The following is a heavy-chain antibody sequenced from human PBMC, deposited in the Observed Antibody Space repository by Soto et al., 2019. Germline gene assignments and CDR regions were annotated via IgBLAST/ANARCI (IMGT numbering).Heavy chain of an antibody. CDR2: LYWNDDK. J-gene: IGHJ4*02. Sequence: SGPTLVNPTQPVPLTCTFSWFSLSTSGVSVGWIRQPPGKALEWLAFLYWNDDKLYRPSLKSRLTISKDNSKKQVVLTMTNMDPADTATYYCANGVGPRGSFGYWGQGTRVTVSS. CDR3: ANGVGPRGSFGY. CDR1: WFSLSTSGVS. V-gene: IGHV2-5*01.